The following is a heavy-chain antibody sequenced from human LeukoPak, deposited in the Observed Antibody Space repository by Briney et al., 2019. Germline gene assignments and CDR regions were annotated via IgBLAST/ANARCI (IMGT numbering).Heavy chain of an antibody. V-gene: IGHV4-38-2*02. Sequence: PSETLSLTCTVSGYSISSGYYWGWTRQPPGKGLEWIGSIYHSGSTYYNPSLKSRVTISVDTSKNQFSLKLSSVTAADTAVYYCARVPPYDFWSGYFGGLHYYYYYMDVWGKGTTVTVSS. J-gene: IGHJ6*03. CDR2: IYHSGST. CDR1: GYSISSGYY. D-gene: IGHD3-3*01. CDR3: ARVPPYDFWSGYFGGLHYYYYYMDV.